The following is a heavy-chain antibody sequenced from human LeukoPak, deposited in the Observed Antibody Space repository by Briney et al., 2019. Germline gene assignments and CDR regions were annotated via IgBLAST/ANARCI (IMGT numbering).Heavy chain of an antibody. V-gene: IGHV3-48*03. CDR2: ISSSGSTI. D-gene: IGHD3-10*01. Sequence: SGGSLRLSCAASGFTFSSFEMNWVRQAPGKGLEWVSYISSSGSTIYYADSVKGRFTISRDNAKNSLDLQMNSLRAEDTAVYYCARWSLLWFGEGPFDYWGQGTLVTVSS. CDR3: ARWSLLWFGEGPFDY. J-gene: IGHJ4*02. CDR1: GFTFSSFE.